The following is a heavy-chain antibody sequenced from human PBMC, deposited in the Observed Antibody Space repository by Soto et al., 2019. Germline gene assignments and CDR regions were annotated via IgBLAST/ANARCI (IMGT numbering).Heavy chain of an antibody. CDR1: GFTFSSYG. D-gene: IGHD1-26*01. CDR2: IWYDGSNK. CDR3: ARDRVGATWYAFDI. J-gene: IGHJ3*02. V-gene: IGHV3-33*01. Sequence: GGSLRLSCAASGFTFSSYGVHWVRQAPGKGLEWVAVIWYDGSNKYYADSVKGRFTISRDNSKNTLYLQMNSLRAEDTAVYYCARDRVGATWYAFDIWGQGTMVTVSS.